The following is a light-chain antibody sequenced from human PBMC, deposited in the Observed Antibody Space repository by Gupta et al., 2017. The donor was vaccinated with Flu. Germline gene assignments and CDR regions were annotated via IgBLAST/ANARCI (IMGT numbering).Light chain of an antibody. Sequence: MTQSPSSLSASVGDRVTITCRASQSISSYLNWYQQKPGKAPKLLIHTASTLQSEVPSRFSGSGSGTDFTLTISSLQPEDFATYYCQQSYTTPRTFGQGTKLKIK. CDR3: QQSYTTPRT. V-gene: IGKV1-39*01. J-gene: IGKJ2*01. CDR2: TAS. CDR1: QSISSY.